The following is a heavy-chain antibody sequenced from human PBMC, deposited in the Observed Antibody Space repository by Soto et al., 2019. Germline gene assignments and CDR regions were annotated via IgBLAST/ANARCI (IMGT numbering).Heavy chain of an antibody. CDR1: GLSFSSYA. CDR3: AKDGGGSTGYYYYGMDV. Sequence: GTRRLSCAASGLSFSSYAMSWVRQAPGKGLEWVSAISGSGGSTYYADSVKGRFTISRDNSKNTLYLQMNSLRAEDTAVYYCAKDGGGSTGYYYYGMDVWGQGTTATVSS. J-gene: IGHJ6*02. V-gene: IGHV3-23*01. D-gene: IGHD1-26*01. CDR2: ISGSGGST.